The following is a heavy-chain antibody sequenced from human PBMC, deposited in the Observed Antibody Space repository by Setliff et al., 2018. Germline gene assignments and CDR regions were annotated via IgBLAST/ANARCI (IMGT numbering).Heavy chain of an antibody. D-gene: IGHD2-2*01. V-gene: IGHV1-18*01. J-gene: IGHJ4*02. Sequence: ASVKVSCKASGYTFTESIVSWVRQAPGQGLEWLGWIGVYSGNTYTAQRFQGRVTMTTDTSTNMAYLELRGLRSDDTAVYYCSRLVRYCTTTSCQGASGAELWGQGTLVTVS. CDR3: SRLVRYCTTTSCQGASGAEL. CDR1: GYTFTESI. CDR2: IGVYSGNT.